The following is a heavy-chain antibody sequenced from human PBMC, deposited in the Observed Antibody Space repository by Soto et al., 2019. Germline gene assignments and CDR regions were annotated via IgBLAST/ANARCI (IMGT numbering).Heavy chain of an antibody. D-gene: IGHD1-26*01. Sequence: PSETLSLTCTVSGGSISSYYWSWIRQPPGKGLEWIGYIYYSGSTNYNPSLKSRLTISVDTSKNQCALKLSSVTAADTAVYYCGRNRVVGATTLCFVPWGQGTLVTVSS. V-gene: IGHV4-59*01. CDR2: IYYSGST. CDR3: GRNRVVGATTLCFVP. J-gene: IGHJ5*02. CDR1: GGSISSYY.